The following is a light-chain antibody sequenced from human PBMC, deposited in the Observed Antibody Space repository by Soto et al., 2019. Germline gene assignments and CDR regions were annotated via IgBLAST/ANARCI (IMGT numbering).Light chain of an antibody. J-gene: IGKJ2*01. V-gene: IGKV4-1*01. CDR2: WAS. CDR3: QQYYSTPHS. Sequence: DIVMTQSPDSLAVSLGERATINCKSSQSVLHSSSNKNFLAWYQQKAGQPPKLIIHWASTRESGVPDRLSGSGSGTDFTLTIGSLQAEDVAVYYCQQYYSTPHSFGQGTKLEVK. CDR1: QSVLHSSSNKNF.